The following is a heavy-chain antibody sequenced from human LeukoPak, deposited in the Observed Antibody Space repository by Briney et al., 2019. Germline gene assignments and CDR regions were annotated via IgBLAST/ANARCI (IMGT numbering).Heavy chain of an antibody. CDR3: ARDYYCSSTSCRPDYFDY. V-gene: IGHV3-30-3*01. D-gene: IGHD2-2*01. J-gene: IGHJ4*02. Sequence: PGRSLRLSCAASGFTFSSYAMHWVRQAPGKGLEWVAVISYDGSNKYYADSVKGRFTISRDNSKNTLYLQMNSLRAEDTAVYYCARDYYCSSTSCRPDYFDYWGQGTLVTVSS. CDR2: ISYDGSNK. CDR1: GFTFSSYA.